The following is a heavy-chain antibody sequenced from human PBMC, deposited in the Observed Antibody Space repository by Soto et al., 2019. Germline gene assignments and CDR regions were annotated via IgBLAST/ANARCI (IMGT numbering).Heavy chain of an antibody. D-gene: IGHD2-2*01. CDR1: EFIFSYYV. CDR2: ISSDGSNK. CDR3: AKAPCGSPSCYYFEY. Sequence: QVQLVESGGGVVQPGRSLRLSCAASEFIFSYYVMHWVRQAPGKGLEWVALISSDGSNKYYADSVKGRFTISRDNSKNTLYLQMDSLRTEDTAVYYCAKAPCGSPSCYYFEYWGQGTLVSVSS. V-gene: IGHV3-30*18. J-gene: IGHJ4*02.